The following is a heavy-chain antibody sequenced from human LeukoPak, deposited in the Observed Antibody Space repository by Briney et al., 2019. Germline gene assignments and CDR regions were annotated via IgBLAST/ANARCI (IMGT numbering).Heavy chain of an antibody. V-gene: IGHV1-2*02. J-gene: IGHJ4*02. CDR2: IDPKRDPKRGGT. CDR1: GYSFSVYY. Sequence: ASVKVSCKASGYSFSVYYLHWVRQAPGQGLEWMGWIDPKRDPKRGGTNYAQKFQGRVTMTRDTSISTAYMELSSLTSDDTAVYFCARGTNGGNTIAYWGQGTLATVSS. D-gene: IGHD4-23*01. CDR3: ARGTNGGNTIAY.